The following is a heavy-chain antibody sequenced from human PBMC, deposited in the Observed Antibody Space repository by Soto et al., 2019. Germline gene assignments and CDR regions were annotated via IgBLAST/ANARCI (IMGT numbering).Heavy chain of an antibody. CDR1: GGSISSYY. Sequence: SETLSLTCTVSGGSISSYYWSWIRQPPGKGLEWIGYIYYSGSTNYNPSLKSRVTISVDTSKNQFSLKLSSVTAADTAVYYCARLMDESGDDGIFVFWCQGTVVTVSS. D-gene: IGHD5-12*01. CDR3: ARLMDESGDDGIFVF. J-gene: IGHJ4*02. CDR2: IYYSGST. V-gene: IGHV4-59*08.